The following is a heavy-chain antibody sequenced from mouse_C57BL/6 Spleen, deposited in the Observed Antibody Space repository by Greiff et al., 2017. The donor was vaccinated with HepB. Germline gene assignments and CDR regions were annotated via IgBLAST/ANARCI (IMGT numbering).Heavy chain of an antibody. Sequence: VQLQQSGAELVRPGASVTLSCKASGYTFTDYEMHWVKQTHVHGLEWIGAIDPETGGTAYNQKFKGKAILTADKSSSTAYMELRSLTSEDSAVYYCTRRLASSGYLAWFAYWGQATLVTVSA. CDR3: TRRLASSGYLAWFAY. CDR2: IDPETGGT. CDR1: GYTFTDYE. D-gene: IGHD3-2*02. V-gene: IGHV1-15*01. J-gene: IGHJ3*01.